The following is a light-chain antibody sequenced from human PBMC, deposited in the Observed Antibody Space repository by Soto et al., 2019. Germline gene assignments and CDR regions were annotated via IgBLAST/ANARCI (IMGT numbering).Light chain of an antibody. CDR1: QDLTNY. CDR3: QQYVNLPYT. J-gene: IGKJ2*01. Sequence: DIQMTQSPPSLAASVGDRVTITCQASQDLTNYLNWYQQKPGEAPKLLIYDTITLEEGVPTRFSGGGSGTYVTFTINGLQPEDAAIYSCQQYVNLPYTFGQGTKLEIK. V-gene: IGKV1-33*01. CDR2: DTI.